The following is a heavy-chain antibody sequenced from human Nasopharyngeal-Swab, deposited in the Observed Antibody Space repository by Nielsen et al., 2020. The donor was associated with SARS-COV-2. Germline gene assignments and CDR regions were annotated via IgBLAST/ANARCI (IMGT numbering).Heavy chain of an antibody. D-gene: IGHD6-13*01. CDR3: ARDRISSWPSHFDY. V-gene: IGHV1-18*01. CDR1: GYTFTSYG. Sequence: ASVKVSCKASGYTFTSYGISWVRQAPGQGLEWMGWISAYNGNTNYAQKLQGRVTMTTDTSTSTAYMELRSLRSEDTAVYYCARDRISSWPSHFDYWGQGTLVTVSS. J-gene: IGHJ4*02. CDR2: ISAYNGNT.